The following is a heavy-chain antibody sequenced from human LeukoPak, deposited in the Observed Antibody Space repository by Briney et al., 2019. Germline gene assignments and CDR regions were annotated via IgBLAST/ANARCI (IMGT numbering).Heavy chain of an antibody. J-gene: IGHJ3*02. CDR2: SNAGNGNT. CDR3: AGSGAASDAFDI. V-gene: IGHV1-3*02. Sequence: ASVKVSCKASGYTFTSYYMHWVRQAPGQRLEWMGWSNAGNGNTKYSQEFQGRVTITRDASASTAYMELSSLRSEDMAVYYCAGSGAASDAFDIWGQGTMVTVSS. D-gene: IGHD5-18*01. CDR1: GYTFTSYY.